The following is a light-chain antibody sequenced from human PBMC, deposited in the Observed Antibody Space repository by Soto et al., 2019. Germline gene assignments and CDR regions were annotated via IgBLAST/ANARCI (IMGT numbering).Light chain of an antibody. CDR2: GNT. V-gene: IGLV1-40*01. J-gene: IGLJ2*01. CDR1: SSNIGAGYD. Sequence: QSVLTQPPSVSGAPGQRVTISCTGSSSNIGAGYDVHWYQQLPGTAPKLLIYGNTNRLSGVPDRFSGSKSDTSAPLAITDLHAEDEADYYCQSYEDSLSCSVFGGANRLAV. CDR3: QSYEDSLSCSV.